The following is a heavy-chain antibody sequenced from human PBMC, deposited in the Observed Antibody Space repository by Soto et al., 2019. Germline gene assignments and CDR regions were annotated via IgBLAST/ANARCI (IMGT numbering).Heavy chain of an antibody. CDR2: IIPIFNTP. J-gene: IGHJ6*02. D-gene: IGHD1-1*01. Sequence: SVKVSCKASGGTFSSYAISWVRQAPGQGLEWMGGIIPIFNTPNYAQRFQGRVTITADESTSTAYMELSSLRSEGTALYYCARDKTGTNYYNGLDVWGQGTTVTVSS. V-gene: IGHV1-69*13. CDR3: ARDKTGTNYYNGLDV. CDR1: GGTFSSYA.